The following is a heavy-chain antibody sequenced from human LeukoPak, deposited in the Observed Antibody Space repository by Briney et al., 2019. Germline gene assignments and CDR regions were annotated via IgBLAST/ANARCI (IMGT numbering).Heavy chain of an antibody. V-gene: IGHV3-21*01. Sequence: GGSLRLSCAASGFTFSGYSMNWVRQAPGKGLEWVSSISSSSSYIYYADSVKGRFTISRDNAKNSLYLQRNSLRAEDTAVYYCARDFPGIMITFGGVSFDYWGQGTLVTVSS. CDR3: ARDFPGIMITFGGVSFDY. CDR1: GFTFSGYS. D-gene: IGHD3-16*01. CDR2: ISSSSSYI. J-gene: IGHJ4*02.